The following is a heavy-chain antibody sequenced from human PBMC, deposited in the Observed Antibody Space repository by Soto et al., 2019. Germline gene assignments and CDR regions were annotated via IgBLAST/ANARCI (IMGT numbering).Heavy chain of an antibody. CDR1: GYTFIGYD. J-gene: IGHJ6*02. Sequence: QVQLVQSGAEVKKPGASVKVSCKASGYTFIGYDINWVRQATGQGLEWMGWMNPNSGNTGSAQKFQGRVTMTRNTSISTAHMELSGLRSEDTAVYYCARAVSLRFDYYYYRMDVWGQGTTVTVSS. D-gene: IGHD3-16*01. V-gene: IGHV1-8*01. CDR3: ARAVSLRFDYYYYRMDV. CDR2: MNPNSGNT.